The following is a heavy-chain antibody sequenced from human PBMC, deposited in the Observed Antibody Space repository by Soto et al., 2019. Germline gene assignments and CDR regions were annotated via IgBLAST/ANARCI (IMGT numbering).Heavy chain of an antibody. V-gene: IGHV3-23*01. CDR2: ISGSGNSK. Sequence: PGGSLRLSCAASGFTFSNYAMSWVRQAPGKGLEWVSAISGSGNSKYYADSVNGRLTISRDNSKNTLYLQMNSLRAEDTAVYYCARDQLYYNDISGRPLNAFDVWGQGTMVTVSS. J-gene: IGHJ3*01. CDR1: GFTFSNYA. D-gene: IGHD3-22*01. CDR3: ARDQLYYNDISGRPLNAFDV.